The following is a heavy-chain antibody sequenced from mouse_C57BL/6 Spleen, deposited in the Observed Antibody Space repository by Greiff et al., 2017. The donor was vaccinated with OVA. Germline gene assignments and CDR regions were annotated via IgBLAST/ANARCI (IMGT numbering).Heavy chain of an antibody. CDR1: GYSITTGYY. CDR2: ISYDGSN. CDR3: AFATVGPWYFDV. V-gene: IGHV3-6*01. Sequence: EVQLQESGPGLVKPSQSLSLTCSVTGYSITTGYYWNWIRQFPGNKLEWMGYISYDGSNNYNPSFKNRTPITRDTSKNQFFLRLNSVTTEDTATYYCAFATVGPWYFDVWGTGTTVTVSS. J-gene: IGHJ1*03. D-gene: IGHD1-1*01.